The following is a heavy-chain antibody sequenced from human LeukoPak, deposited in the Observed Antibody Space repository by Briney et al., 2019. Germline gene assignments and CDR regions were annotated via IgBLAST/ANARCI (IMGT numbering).Heavy chain of an antibody. V-gene: IGHV4-59*02. CDR1: GFTVSSNY. Sequence: PGGSLRLSCAASGFTVSSNYMSWIRQPPGKGLEWIGYIYYSGSTNYNPSLKSRVTISVDTSKNQFSLKLSSVTAADTAVYYCARGYGSGSYYNWGGYYFDYWGQGTLVTVSS. CDR2: IYYSGST. CDR3: ARGYGSGSYYNWGGYYFDY. J-gene: IGHJ4*02. D-gene: IGHD3-10*01.